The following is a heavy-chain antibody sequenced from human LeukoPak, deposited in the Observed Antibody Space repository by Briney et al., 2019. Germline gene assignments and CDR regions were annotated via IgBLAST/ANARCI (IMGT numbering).Heavy chain of an antibody. J-gene: IGHJ4*02. CDR3: ARGYDTAMPTLDY. Sequence: ASVKVSCKASGYTFTGYYMHWVRQAPGQGLEWMGWINPNSGGTNYAQKFQGRVTMTRDTSISTAYMELSRLRSDDMAVYYCARGYDTAMPTLDYWGQGTLVTVSS. CDR1: GYTFTGYY. CDR2: INPNSGGT. V-gene: IGHV1-2*02. D-gene: IGHD5-18*01.